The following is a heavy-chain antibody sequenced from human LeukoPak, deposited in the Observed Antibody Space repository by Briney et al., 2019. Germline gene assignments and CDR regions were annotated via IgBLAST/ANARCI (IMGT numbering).Heavy chain of an antibody. V-gene: IGHV4-39*07. CDR1: GDSISSSSSY. J-gene: IGHJ4*02. CDR3: ARDNGVPAEIPLDY. CDR2: IHYSGST. Sequence: SETLSLTCTVSGDSISSSSSYWGWIRQPPGKGLEWIGSIHYSGSTYYNPSLKSRITISVDTSKNQFSLKLSSVTAADTAVYHCARDNGVPAEIPLDYWGQGTLVTVSS. D-gene: IGHD2-2*01.